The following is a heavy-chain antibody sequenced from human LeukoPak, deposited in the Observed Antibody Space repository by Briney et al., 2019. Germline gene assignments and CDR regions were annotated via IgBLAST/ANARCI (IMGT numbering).Heavy chain of an antibody. D-gene: IGHD3-10*01. CDR3: ARRFLRRWFDP. J-gene: IGHJ5*02. CDR2: INHGGST. V-gene: IGHV4-34*01. CDR1: GGSFSGYY. Sequence: SETLSLTCAVYGGSFSGYYWSWIRQPPGKGLEWIGEINHGGSTNYNPSLKSRVTISVDTSKNQFSLKLSSVTAADTAVYYCARRFLRRWFDPWGQGTLVTVSS.